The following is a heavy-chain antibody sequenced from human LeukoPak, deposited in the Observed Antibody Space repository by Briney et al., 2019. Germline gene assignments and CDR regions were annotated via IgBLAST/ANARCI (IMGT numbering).Heavy chain of an antibody. V-gene: IGHV3-53*01. CDR2: IYSGGSA. D-gene: IGHD2-15*01. Sequence: PGGSLRLSCAASGFTVSSNYMSWVRQAPGKGLEWVSVIYSGGSAYYADSVKGRFTISRDNSKNTLYLQMNSLRAEDTAVYYCARHLGYCSGGSCYSVPHYYYYGMDVWGQGTTVTVSS. CDR1: GFTVSSNY. J-gene: IGHJ6*02. CDR3: ARHLGYCSGGSCYSVPHYYYYGMDV.